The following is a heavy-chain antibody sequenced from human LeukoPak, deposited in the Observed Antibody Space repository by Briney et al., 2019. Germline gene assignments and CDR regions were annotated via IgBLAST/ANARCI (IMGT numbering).Heavy chain of an antibody. CDR3: ARDKGVGSGWYLAFDI. CDR2: IYYSGST. CDR1: GGSISSYY. J-gene: IGHJ3*02. D-gene: IGHD6-19*01. V-gene: IGHV4-59*01. Sequence: SETLSLTCTASGGSISSYYWSWLRQPPGKGLEWLAYIYYSGSTNYNPSLKSRVTISVDTSKNQFSLKLSSVTAADTAVYYCARDKGVGSGWYLAFDIWGQGTMVTVSS.